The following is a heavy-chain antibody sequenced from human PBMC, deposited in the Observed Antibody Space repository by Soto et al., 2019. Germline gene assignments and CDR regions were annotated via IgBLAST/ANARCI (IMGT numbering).Heavy chain of an antibody. CDR3: ARGGYSNYYLKWFDP. D-gene: IGHD4-4*01. V-gene: IGHV4-30-2*01. CDR1: GGSISSGGYS. Sequence: SGSLSLTCAVYGGSISSGGYSWSWIRQPPGKGLEWIGYIYHSGSTYYNPSLKSRVTISVDRSKNQFSLKLSSVTAADTAVYYCARGGYSNYYLKWFDPRREGPL. J-gene: IGHJ5*02. CDR2: IYHSGST.